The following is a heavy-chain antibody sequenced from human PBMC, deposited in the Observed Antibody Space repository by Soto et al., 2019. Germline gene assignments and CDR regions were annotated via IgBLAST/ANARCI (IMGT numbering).Heavy chain of an antibody. CDR1: GYSFASYW. CDR2: IYPGDSDT. CDR3: ARSYSSSSYFDY. J-gene: IGHJ4*02. Sequence: PGESLKISCQGSGYSFASYWIGWVRQMPGKGLEWMGMIYPGDSDTRYSPSFQGQVTISADKSITTAYLQWSSLSASDTAMYYCARSYSSSSYFDYWGQGALVTVSS. V-gene: IGHV5-51*01. D-gene: IGHD6-6*01.